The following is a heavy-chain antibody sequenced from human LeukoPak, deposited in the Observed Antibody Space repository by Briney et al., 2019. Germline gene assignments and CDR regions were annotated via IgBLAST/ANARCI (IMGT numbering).Heavy chain of an antibody. CDR3: ARHYYDTSGYYPWYFDY. CDR1: GGSLSSNTYY. V-gene: IGHV4-39*01. CDR2: MYYSGST. J-gene: IGHJ4*02. Sequence: SETLSLTCTVSGGSLSSNTYYWGWIRPAPGKGLVWIGSMYYSGSTYCNQSLKSRATISVDTSKNQFSLKLTSVTAADTAVYYCARHYYDTSGYYPWYFDYWGQGTLVTVSS. D-gene: IGHD3-22*01.